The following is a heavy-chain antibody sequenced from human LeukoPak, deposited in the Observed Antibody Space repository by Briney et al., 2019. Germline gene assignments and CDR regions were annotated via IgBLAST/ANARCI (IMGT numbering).Heavy chain of an antibody. V-gene: IGHV3-7*01. D-gene: IGHD3-3*02. Sequence: GGSLRLSCAASGFTFSSYWMSWVRQAPGKGLEWVANIKQDGSEKYYVDPVKGRFTISRDNAKNSLYLQMNSLRAEDTAVYYCATWVTYSQYVQHWGQGTLVTVSS. CDR3: ATWVTYSQYVQH. J-gene: IGHJ1*01. CDR2: IKQDGSEK. CDR1: GFTFSSYW.